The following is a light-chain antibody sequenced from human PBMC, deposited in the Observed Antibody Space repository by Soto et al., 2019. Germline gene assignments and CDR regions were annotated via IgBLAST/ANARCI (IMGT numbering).Light chain of an antibody. CDR1: QNITKF. J-gene: IGKJ1*01. V-gene: IGKV1-39*01. CDR3: QQTFSAPGT. CDR2: VTS. Sequence: DIQMTQSPSSLSASVGDRVSVTCRTSQNITKFLNWYQENPGKAPKVLIYVTSNLENGVPSRFSGSGSGTHFTLSISSLQPEDFATYYCQQTFSAPGTFGPGTRVEVK.